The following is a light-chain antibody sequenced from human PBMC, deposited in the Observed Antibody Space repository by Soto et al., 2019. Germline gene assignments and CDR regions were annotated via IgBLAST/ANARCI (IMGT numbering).Light chain of an antibody. CDR1: SSDVGSYNL. CDR3: CSYASRDTYV. V-gene: IGLV2-23*01. CDR2: EGN. Sequence: QSVLTQPASVSGSPGQSITISCTGTSSDVGSYNLVSWYQQHPGKAPKLMIYEGNKRPSGVSNRFSGSKSGNTASLTISGLQAEDEAHYYCCSYASRDTYVFGTGTKVTVL. J-gene: IGLJ1*01.